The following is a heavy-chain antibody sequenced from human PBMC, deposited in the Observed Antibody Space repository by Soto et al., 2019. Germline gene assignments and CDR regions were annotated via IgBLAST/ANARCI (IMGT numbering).Heavy chain of an antibody. CDR1: GFTFSSYA. J-gene: IGHJ5*01. CDR3: AKDTRYGEYVRWFGS. V-gene: IGHV3-23*01. CDR2: ITASGGRT. Sequence: VHLLESGGGLVQPGGSLRLSCTASGFTFSSYAMTWVRQAPGRGLEGVSGITASGGRTYYADSVKGRFTISRDNSKRTLYLQMNSLRAEDTAVYYCAKDTRYGEYVRWFGSWGQGTLVTVSP. D-gene: IGHD4-17*01.